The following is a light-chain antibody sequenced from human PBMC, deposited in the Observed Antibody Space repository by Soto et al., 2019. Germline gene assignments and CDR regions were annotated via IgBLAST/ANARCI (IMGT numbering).Light chain of an antibody. CDR3: QQYHTWPPSTT. CDR1: QSVSSH. Sequence: EIIMTQSPATLSVSPGERATLSCRATQSVSSHLAWYQQKNGQAPRLLIYHSSSRATGIPARFSGSGSGTEFSLTISSLQSEDFALYYCQQYHTWPPSTTFGQGTRLEIK. CDR2: HSS. V-gene: IGKV3D-15*01. J-gene: IGKJ5*01.